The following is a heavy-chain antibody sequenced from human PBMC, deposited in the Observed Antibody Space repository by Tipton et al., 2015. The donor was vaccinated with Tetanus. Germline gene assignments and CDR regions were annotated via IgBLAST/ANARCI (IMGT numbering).Heavy chain of an antibody. V-gene: IGHV4-4*07. CDR2: IYTRGST. D-gene: IGHD1-20*01. Sequence: LRLSCTVSGGSISSYYWSWIRQPAGKGLEWIGRIYTRGSTNYNPSLKSRVTMSADTSTNQFSLMLSSAPAADTAVYYCARDAPGITGTTNVDYWGQGTLVTVSS. J-gene: IGHJ4*02. CDR3: ARDAPGITGTTNVDY. CDR1: GGSISSYY.